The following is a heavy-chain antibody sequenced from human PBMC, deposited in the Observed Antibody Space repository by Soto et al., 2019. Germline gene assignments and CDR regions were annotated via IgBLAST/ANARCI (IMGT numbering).Heavy chain of an antibody. J-gene: IGHJ4*02. CDR1: GGSFSGYY. Sequence: SETLSLTCAVYGGSFSGYYWSWIRQPPGKGLEWIGEINHSGSTNYNPSLKSRVTISVDTSKNQFSLKLSSVTAADTAVYYCARGKYNWNPGKNAPTLKYFDYWGQGTLVTVSS. CDR3: ARGKYNWNPGKNAPTLKYFDY. CDR2: INHSGST. D-gene: IGHD1-20*01. V-gene: IGHV4-34*01.